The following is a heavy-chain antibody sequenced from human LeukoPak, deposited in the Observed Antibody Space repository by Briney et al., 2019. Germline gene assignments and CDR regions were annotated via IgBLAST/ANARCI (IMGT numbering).Heavy chain of an antibody. CDR3: ARVYGDYFDY. CDR2: IYYSGST. CDR1: GGSTSSYY. Sequence: SETLSLTCTVSGGSTSSYYWSWIRQPPGKGLEWIGYIYYSGSTNYNPSLKSRVTISVDTSKNQFSLKLSSVTAADTAVYYCARVYGDYFDYWGQGTLVTVSS. V-gene: IGHV4-59*08. D-gene: IGHD4-17*01. J-gene: IGHJ4*02.